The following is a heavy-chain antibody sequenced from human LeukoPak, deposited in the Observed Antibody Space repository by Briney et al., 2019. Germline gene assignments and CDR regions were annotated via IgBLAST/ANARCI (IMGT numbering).Heavy chain of an antibody. CDR3: ARDERLRQFDY. CDR1: GGSISSSSYY. J-gene: IGHJ4*02. V-gene: IGHV4-61*02. Sequence: SETLSLTCTVSGGSISSSSYYWSWIRQPAGKGLEWIGRIYTSGSTNYNPSLKSRVTMSVDTSKNQFSLKLSSVTAADTAVYYCARDERLRQFDYWGQGTLVTVSS. D-gene: IGHD6-25*01. CDR2: IYTSGST.